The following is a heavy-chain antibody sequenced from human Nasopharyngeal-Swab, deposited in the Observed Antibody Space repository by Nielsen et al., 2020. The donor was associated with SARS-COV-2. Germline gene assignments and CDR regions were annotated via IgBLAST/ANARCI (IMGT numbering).Heavy chain of an antibody. J-gene: IGHJ4*02. Sequence: WVRQAPGQRLEWMGWISTYNGNTRYAQNLQGRLTLITDTSTRTAYMELRSLRSDDTAVYYCAREMVMVSAPDYWGQGTLVTVSS. CDR2: ISTYNGNT. D-gene: IGHD2-21*01. V-gene: IGHV1-18*01. CDR3: AREMVMVSAPDY.